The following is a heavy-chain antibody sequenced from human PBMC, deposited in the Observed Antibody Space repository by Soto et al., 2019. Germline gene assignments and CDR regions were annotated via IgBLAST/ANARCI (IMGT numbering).Heavy chain of an antibody. J-gene: IGHJ4*02. CDR1: GFGFIIYW. Sequence: GGSLSPSCAASGFGFIIYWVIWCGQSPGKGREWVSNIKQDGSEKYYVDSVKGRFTISRDNAKNSLYLQMNSLSAEDTAMFYCARLNSGTFSLDYWGQGIPVTVSS. D-gene: IGHD1-26*01. CDR2: IKQDGSEK. CDR3: ARLNSGTFSLDY. V-gene: IGHV3-7*03.